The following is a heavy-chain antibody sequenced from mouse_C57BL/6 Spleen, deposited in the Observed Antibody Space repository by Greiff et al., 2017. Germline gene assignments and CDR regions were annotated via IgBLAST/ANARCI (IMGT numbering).Heavy chain of an antibody. D-gene: IGHD1-1*01. CDR3: AIDYGRGYFDY. CDR1: GFTFSDYG. V-gene: IGHV5-17*01. Sequence: EVKLMESGGGLVKPGGSLKLSCAASGFTFSDYGMHWVRQAPEKGLEWVAYISSGSSTIYYADTVKGRFTISRDTAKNTLFLQMTSLRSEDTAMYYCAIDYGRGYFDYWGQGTTLTVSS. J-gene: IGHJ2*01. CDR2: ISSGSSTI.